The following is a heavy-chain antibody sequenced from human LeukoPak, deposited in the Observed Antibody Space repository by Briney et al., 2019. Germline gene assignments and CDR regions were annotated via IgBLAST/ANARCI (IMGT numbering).Heavy chain of an antibody. V-gene: IGHV3-23*01. Sequence: GGSLRLSCAASGFTFSSYAMNWVRQAPGKGLEWVSAISGSGGSTYYADSVKGRFTISRDNSKNTLYLQMNSLRAEDTAVYYCVREYFYDSSYFDYWGQGTLVTVSS. CDR2: ISGSGGST. CDR1: GFTFSSYA. CDR3: VREYFYDSSYFDY. J-gene: IGHJ4*02. D-gene: IGHD3-22*01.